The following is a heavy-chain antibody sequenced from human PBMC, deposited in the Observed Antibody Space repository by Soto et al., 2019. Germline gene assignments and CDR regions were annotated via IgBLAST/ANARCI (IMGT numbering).Heavy chain of an antibody. CDR3: AKEGYNWNDGFDP. J-gene: IGHJ5*02. CDR1: GFTFSSYG. CDR2: ISYDGSNK. Sequence: LRLSCAASGFTFSSYGMHWVRQAPGKGLEWVAVISYDGSNKYYADSVKGRFTISRDNSKNTLYLQMNSLRAEDTAVYYCAKEGYNWNDGFDPWGQGTLVTVSS. V-gene: IGHV3-30*18. D-gene: IGHD1-1*01.